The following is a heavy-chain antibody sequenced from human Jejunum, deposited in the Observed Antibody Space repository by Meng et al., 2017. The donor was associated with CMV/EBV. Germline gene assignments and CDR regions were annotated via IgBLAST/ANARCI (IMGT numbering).Heavy chain of an antibody. CDR2: ISVYNGNS. Sequence: KSSGHTLNTYGVAWVRQVPGQGLEWMGWISVYNGNSKYAQKFQARVTMNTDTSTSTDYMELTNLRDDDTAVYYCATPYGGNSRGGFDPWGQGTLVTVSS. V-gene: IGHV1-18*01. CDR1: GHTLNTYG. CDR3: ATPYGGNSRGGFDP. J-gene: IGHJ5*02. D-gene: IGHD4-23*01.